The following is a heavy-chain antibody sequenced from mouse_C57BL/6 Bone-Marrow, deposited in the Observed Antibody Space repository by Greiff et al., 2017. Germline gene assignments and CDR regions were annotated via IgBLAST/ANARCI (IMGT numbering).Heavy chain of an antibody. CDR3: TRGRLRRGYAMDY. Sequence: EVQLVESGEGLVKPGGSLKLSCAASGFTFSSYAMSWVRQTPEKRLEWVAYISSGGDYIYYADTVKGRFTISRDNARNTLYLQMSSLKSADTAVFYCTRGRLRRGYAMDYWGQGTSVTVSS. V-gene: IGHV5-9-1*02. J-gene: IGHJ4*01. CDR1: GFTFSSYA. CDR2: ISSGGDYI. D-gene: IGHD2-4*01.